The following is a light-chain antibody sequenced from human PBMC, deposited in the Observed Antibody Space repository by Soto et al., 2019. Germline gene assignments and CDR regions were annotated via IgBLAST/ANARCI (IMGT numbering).Light chain of an antibody. J-gene: IGLJ1*01. CDR3: SSYTSSSTYV. V-gene: IGLV2-14*01. Sequence: QSVLTQPASVSGSPGQSITISCTGTSSDVGGYNYVSWHQLHPGKAPKLMVYEVSNRPSGVSNRFSGSKSGNTASLTISGLQAEDEADYYCSSYTSSSTYVFGTGTKVTVL. CDR2: EVS. CDR1: SSDVGGYNY.